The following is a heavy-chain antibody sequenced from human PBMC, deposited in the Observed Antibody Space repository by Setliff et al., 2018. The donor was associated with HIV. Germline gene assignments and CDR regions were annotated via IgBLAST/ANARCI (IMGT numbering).Heavy chain of an antibody. CDR1: GGSFRTSV. J-gene: IGHJ4*02. CDR2: ILPFLGMG. D-gene: IGHD3-22*01. CDR3: VRVGPWYYGRSGYLASWDY. Sequence: SVKVSCKTSGGSFRTSVISWVRQAPGQGLEWVGGILPFLGMGDFAQKFQGRVTITADESTSIAYMELSSLRSDDTAVYYCVRVGPWYYGRSGYLASWDYWGQGTQVTVSS. V-gene: IGHV1-69*10.